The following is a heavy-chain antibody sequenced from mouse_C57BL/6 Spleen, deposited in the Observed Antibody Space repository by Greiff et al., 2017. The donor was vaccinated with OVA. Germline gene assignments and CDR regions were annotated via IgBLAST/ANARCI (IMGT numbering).Heavy chain of an antibody. J-gene: IGHJ2*01. CDR3: ARSGGYDDYYFDY. D-gene: IGHD1-3*01. CDR1: GFTFSDYG. Sequence: EVKLVESGGGLVKPGGSLKLSCAASGFTFSDYGMHWVRQAPEKGLEWVAYISSGSSTIYYADTVKGRFTISRDNAKNTLFLQMTSLRSEDTAMYYCARSGGYDDYYFDYWGQGTTLTVSS. V-gene: IGHV5-17*01. CDR2: ISSGSSTI.